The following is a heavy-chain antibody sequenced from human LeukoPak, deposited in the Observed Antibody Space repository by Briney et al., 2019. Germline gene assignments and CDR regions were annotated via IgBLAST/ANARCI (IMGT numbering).Heavy chain of an antibody. CDR1: GYTFTGYY. D-gene: IGHD3-10*01. V-gene: IGHV1-2*02. J-gene: IGHJ4*02. CDR3: ARDRGLNVCPSDY. CDR2: INPNSGGT. Sequence: ASVKVSCKASGYTFTGYYMHWVRHAPGQGLEWMVWINPNSGGTNYAQKFQGRVTMTRDTSISTAYMELSRLRSDDTAVYYCARDRGLNVCPSDYWGQGTLVIVSS.